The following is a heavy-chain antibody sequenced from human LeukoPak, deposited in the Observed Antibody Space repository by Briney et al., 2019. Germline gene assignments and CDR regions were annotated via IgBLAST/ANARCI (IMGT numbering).Heavy chain of an antibody. D-gene: IGHD2-15*01. J-gene: IGHJ6*02. Sequence: GGSLRLSCAASGFTFSNYWMHWVRQAPGKGLVWVSRINEGGSVTDYADSVKGRFTISRDNAKNTLYLEMNSLRAEDTAVYYCARDPEIVVVVAAIDYYYYGMDVWGQGTTVTVSS. V-gene: IGHV3-74*01. CDR3: ARDPEIVVVVAAIDYYYYGMDV. CDR1: GFTFSNYW. CDR2: INEGGSVT.